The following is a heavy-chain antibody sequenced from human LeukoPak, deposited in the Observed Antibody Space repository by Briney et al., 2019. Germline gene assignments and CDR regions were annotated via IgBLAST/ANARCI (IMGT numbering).Heavy chain of an antibody. D-gene: IGHD2-21*02. Sequence: SETLSLTCTVSGGSISSCGYYWSWIRQHPGKGLEWIGYIYYSGSTYYNPSLKSRVTISVDTSKNQFSLKLSSVTAADTAVYYCARGDPDLPGAFDIWGQGTMVTVSS. V-gene: IGHV4-31*03. CDR2: IYYSGST. CDR1: GGSISSCGYY. CDR3: ARGDPDLPGAFDI. J-gene: IGHJ3*02.